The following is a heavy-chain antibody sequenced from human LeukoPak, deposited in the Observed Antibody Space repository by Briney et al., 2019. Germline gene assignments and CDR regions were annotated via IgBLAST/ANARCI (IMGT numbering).Heavy chain of an antibody. CDR2: VSGSGGST. J-gene: IGHJ4*02. V-gene: IGHV3-23*01. CDR3: AKDRGYSSSQALRFDY. CDR1: GFTFSSYA. Sequence: PGGSLRLSCAASGFTFSSYAMTWVRQAPGKGLEWVSGVSGSGGSTYYADSVKGRFTISRDNSKNTLYLQMNSLRAEDTAVYYCAKDRGYSSSQALRFDYWGQGTLVTVSS. D-gene: IGHD6-13*01.